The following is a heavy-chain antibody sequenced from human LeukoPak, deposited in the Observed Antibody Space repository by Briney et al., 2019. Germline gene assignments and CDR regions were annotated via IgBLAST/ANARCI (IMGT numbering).Heavy chain of an antibody. CDR2: IIPIFGTA. Sequence: SVKVSCKASGGTFSSYAISWVRQAPGQGLEWMGGIIPIFGTANYAQKFQGRVTITADKSTSTAYMELSSLRSEDTAVYYCARVRRNYYYYYMDVWGKGTTVTVSS. J-gene: IGHJ6*03. V-gene: IGHV1-69*06. CDR1: GGTFSSYA. CDR3: ARVRRNYYYYYMDV.